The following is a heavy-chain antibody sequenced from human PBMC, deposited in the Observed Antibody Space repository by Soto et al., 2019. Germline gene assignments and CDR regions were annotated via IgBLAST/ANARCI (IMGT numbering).Heavy chain of an antibody. J-gene: IGHJ6*02. V-gene: IGHV3-23*01. CDR2: ISGSGGST. CDR3: AKDLRGVRQLYYYYGMDV. CDR1: GFTFSSYA. D-gene: IGHD3-10*01. Sequence: GGSLRLSCAASGFTFSSYAMSWVRQAPGKGLEWVSAISGSGGSTYYADSVKGRFTISRDNSKNTLYLQMNSLRAEDTAVYYCAKDLRGVRQLYYYYGMDVWGQGTTVTVSS.